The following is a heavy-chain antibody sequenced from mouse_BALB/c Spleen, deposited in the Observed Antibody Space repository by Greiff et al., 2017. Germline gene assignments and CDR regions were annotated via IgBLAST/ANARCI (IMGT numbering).Heavy chain of an antibody. J-gene: IGHJ1*01. CDR1: GFTFSSYA. Sequence: DVHLVESGGGLVKPGGSLKLSCAASGFTFSSYAMSWVRQSPEKRLEWVAEISSGGSYTYYPDTVTGRFTISRDNAKNTLYLEMSSLRSEDTAMYYCARNYYDGYGYFDVWGAGTTVTVSS. D-gene: IGHD2-3*01. V-gene: IGHV5-9-4*01. CDR3: ARNYYDGYGYFDV. CDR2: ISSGGSYT.